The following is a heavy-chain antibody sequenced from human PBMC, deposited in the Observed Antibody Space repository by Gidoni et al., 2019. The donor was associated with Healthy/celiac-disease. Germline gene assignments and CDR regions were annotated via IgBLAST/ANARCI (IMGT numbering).Heavy chain of an antibody. Sequence: QVQLVESGGGVVQPGRSLRLSCAASGFTFSSYGMHWVRQAPGKGLGWVAVIWYDGSNKYYADSVKGRFTISRDNSKNTLYLQMNSLRAEDTAVYYCARDDSSLSAFDIWGQGTMVTVSS. J-gene: IGHJ3*02. CDR3: ARDDSSLSAFDI. V-gene: IGHV3-33*01. D-gene: IGHD3-22*01. CDR1: GFTFSSYG. CDR2: IWYDGSNK.